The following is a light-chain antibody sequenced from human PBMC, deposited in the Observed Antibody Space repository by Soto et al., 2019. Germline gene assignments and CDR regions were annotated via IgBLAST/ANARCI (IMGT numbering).Light chain of an antibody. V-gene: IGKV1-39*01. CDR1: QSISSY. CDR2: AAS. CDR3: QQSYSTLYT. J-gene: IGKJ2*01. Sequence: DIRMTQSPSSLSASVGDRVTITCRASQSISSYLNWYQQKPGKAPKLLIYAASSLQIGVPSRFSGSGSGTDFTLTISSLQPEDFATYYCQQSYSTLYTFGQGTKLEIK.